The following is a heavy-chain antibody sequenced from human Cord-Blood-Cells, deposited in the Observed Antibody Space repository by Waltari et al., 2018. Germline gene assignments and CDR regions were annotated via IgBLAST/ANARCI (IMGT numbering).Heavy chain of an antibody. J-gene: IGHJ4*02. CDR1: GFTVSSNY. CDR3: ARGGRFGEDFDY. D-gene: IGHD3-10*01. Sequence: EVQLVESGGGLIQPGGSLRLSCAASGFTVSSNYMSWVRQAPGKGVDEVSVIYSGGSTYYEYSMKSRFTISRDNSKNTLYLQMNSLRAEDTAVYYCARGGRFGEDFDYWGQGTLVTVSS. V-gene: IGHV3-53*01. CDR2: IYSGGST.